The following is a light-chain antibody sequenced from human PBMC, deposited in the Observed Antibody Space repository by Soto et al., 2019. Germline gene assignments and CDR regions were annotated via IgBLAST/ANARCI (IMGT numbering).Light chain of an antibody. Sequence: EIVMTQSPATLSVSPGERATLSCRASQSVSSNLAWYQQKPGQAPRLLIYGASTRATGIPARFGGSQSGTEFTLTISSLLSEDFAVYFCQQYNNWPRTFGQGTKVDNK. V-gene: IGKV3-15*01. CDR1: QSVSSN. J-gene: IGKJ1*01. CDR2: GAS. CDR3: QQYNNWPRT.